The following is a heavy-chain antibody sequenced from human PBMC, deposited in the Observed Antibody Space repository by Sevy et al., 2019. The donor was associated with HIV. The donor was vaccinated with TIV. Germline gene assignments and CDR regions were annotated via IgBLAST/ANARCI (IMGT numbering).Heavy chain of an antibody. CDR1: GFTFSSYG. D-gene: IGHD6-19*01. Sequence: GGSLRLSCAASGFTFSSYGMHWVRQAPGKGLEWVAVISYDGSNKYYADSVKGRFTISRDNSKNTLYLQMNSLRAEDTAVYYCAKGVAVAGTVYCGQGTLVTVSS. CDR2: ISYDGSNK. J-gene: IGHJ4*02. CDR3: AKGVAVAGTVY. V-gene: IGHV3-30*18.